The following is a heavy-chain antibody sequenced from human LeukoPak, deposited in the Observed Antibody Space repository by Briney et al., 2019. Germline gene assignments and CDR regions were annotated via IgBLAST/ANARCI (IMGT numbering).Heavy chain of an antibody. CDR1: DGSISSYY. CDR3: ARHVVARDWYFDL. J-gene: IGHJ2*01. CDR2: IYYSGST. D-gene: IGHD2-15*01. V-gene: IGHV4-59*08. Sequence: SETLSLTCTVSDGSISSYYWSWIRQPPGKGLEWIGYIYYSGSTNYNPSLKSRVTISVDTSKNQFSLKLSSVTAADTAVYYCARHVVARDWYFDLWGRGILVTVSS.